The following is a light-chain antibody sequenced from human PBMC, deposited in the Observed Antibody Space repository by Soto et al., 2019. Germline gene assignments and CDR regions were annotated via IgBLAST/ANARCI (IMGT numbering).Light chain of an antibody. V-gene: IGLV2-14*01. J-gene: IGLJ2*01. CDR3: SSYTGSGTF. CDR1: SSDVGGYDQ. CDR2: AVT. Sequence: QSALTQPASVSGSPGQSIAISCTGTSSDVGGYDQVFWYQQHPGKAPKLMIYAVTTRPSGVSNRFSGSKSGNTASLTISGLQAEDEADYYCSSYTGSGTFFGGGTQLTVL.